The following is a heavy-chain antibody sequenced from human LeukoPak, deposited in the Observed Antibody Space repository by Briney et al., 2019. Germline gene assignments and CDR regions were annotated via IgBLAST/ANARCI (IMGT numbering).Heavy chain of an antibody. D-gene: IGHD6-13*01. V-gene: IGHV3-23*01. CDR3: AKGADRIAAAGTEAFDI. J-gene: IGHJ3*02. Sequence: GGSLRLSCAASGFTFSSYGMSWVRQAPGEGLEWVSAISGSGGSTYYADSVKGRFTISRDNSKNTLYLQMNSLRAEDTAVYYCAKGADRIAAAGTEAFDIWGQGTMVTVSS. CDR2: ISGSGGST. CDR1: GFTFSSYG.